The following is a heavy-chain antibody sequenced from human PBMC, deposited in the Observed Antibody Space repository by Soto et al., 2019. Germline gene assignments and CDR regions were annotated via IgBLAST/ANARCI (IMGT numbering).Heavy chain of an antibody. Sequence: EVQLVESGGGLVQPGRSLRLSCAAPGFTFDDYGMHWVRQAPGKGLEWVSGISWNSGSIVYADSVKGRFTISRNNAKNSLYLQKNSLRVEDTALYYCAGTELELRQFDYWGQGTLVTVSS. J-gene: IGHJ4*02. D-gene: IGHD1-7*01. CDR1: GFTFDDYG. CDR3: AGTELELRQFDY. V-gene: IGHV3-9*01. CDR2: ISWNSGSI.